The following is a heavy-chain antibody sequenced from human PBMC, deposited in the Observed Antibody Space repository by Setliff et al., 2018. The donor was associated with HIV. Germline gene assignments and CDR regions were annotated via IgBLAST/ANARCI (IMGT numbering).Heavy chain of an antibody. CDR1: GGSFSGYY. CDR2: INHSGIT. V-gene: IGHV4-34*01. J-gene: IGHJ6*03. Sequence: SETLSLTCAVYGGSFSGYYWSWIRQTPGKGLAWIGEINHSGITKYNPSLKRRVTISVDTSKNQFSLKLRSVTAADTAVYYCARVPGYSSGASYMDVWGKGTTVT. D-gene: IGHD6-19*01. CDR3: ARVPGYSSGASYMDV.